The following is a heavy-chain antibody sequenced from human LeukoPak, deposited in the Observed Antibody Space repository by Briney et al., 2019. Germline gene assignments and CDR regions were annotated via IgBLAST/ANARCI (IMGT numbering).Heavy chain of an antibody. D-gene: IGHD5-18*01. J-gene: IGHJ5*02. CDR3: ARGLGYGNGFDRRFDR. Sequence: TSETLSLTCAVYGGSFSGYYWSWIRHPPGKGLEWIGEINHSGSTNYNPSLKSRVTISVDTSKNQFSLKLSSVTAADTAVYYCARGLGYGNGFDRRFDRWGQGTLGTVAS. V-gene: IGHV4-34*01. CDR1: GGSFSGYY. CDR2: INHSGST.